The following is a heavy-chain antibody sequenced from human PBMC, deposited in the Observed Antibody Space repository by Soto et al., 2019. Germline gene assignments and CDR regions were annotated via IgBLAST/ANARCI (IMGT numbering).Heavy chain of an antibody. J-gene: IGHJ5*02. CDR3: TRDQSDTYSGKSNWWFDP. Sequence: GASVKVSCKASGYTLAIHWIHWVRQAPGQGLEWMGIINPSDGSTIYTPELQGRVAITRDTSTSTVYMEMSSLRSEDTAVYYCTRDQSDTYSGKSNWWFDPWGQGTLVTVSS. CDR1: GYTLAIHW. CDR2: INPSDGST. D-gene: IGHD1-26*01. V-gene: IGHV1-46*03.